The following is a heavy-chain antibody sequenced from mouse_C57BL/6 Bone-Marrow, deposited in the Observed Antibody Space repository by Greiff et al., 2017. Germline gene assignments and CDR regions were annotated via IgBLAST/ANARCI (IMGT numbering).Heavy chain of an antibody. CDR3: TITTVGGFAY. Sequence: EVQLVESGAELVRPGASVKLSCTASGFNIKDYYMHWVKQRPEQGLEWIGRIDPEDGDTEYAPKFQGKATMTADTSSHTAYLQLSSLTSEDTAVYYCTITTVGGFAYWGQGTLVTVSA. D-gene: IGHD1-1*01. V-gene: IGHV14-1*01. J-gene: IGHJ3*01. CDR1: GFNIKDYY. CDR2: IDPEDGDT.